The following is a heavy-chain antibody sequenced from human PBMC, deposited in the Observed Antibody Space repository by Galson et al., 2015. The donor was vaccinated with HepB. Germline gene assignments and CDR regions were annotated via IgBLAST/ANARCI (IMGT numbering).Heavy chain of an antibody. J-gene: IGHJ4*02. V-gene: IGHV3-23*01. Sequence: SLRLSCAASGFTFGTYAMTWVRQAPGKGPEWVSGIGANGDNTHYADSVRRRFTISRDNSKNTLYLQMNSLRAEDAAVYYCARSSVSFWFGSLLYWVQGTLVTFSS. CDR1: GFTFGTYA. CDR2: IGANGDNT. D-gene: IGHD3-10*01. CDR3: ARSSVSFWFGSLLY.